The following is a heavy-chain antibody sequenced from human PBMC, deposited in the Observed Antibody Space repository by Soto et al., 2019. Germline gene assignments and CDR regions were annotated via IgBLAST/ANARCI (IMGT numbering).Heavy chain of an antibody. V-gene: IGHV3-15*01. CDR1: GFTFSNAW. J-gene: IGHJ4*02. CDR3: TTKVVVVPAAISRRICSGGSCPDFDY. CDR2: IKSKTDGGTT. D-gene: IGHD2-2*01. Sequence: GGSLRLSCAASGFTFSNAWMSWVRQAPGKGLEWVGRIKSKTDGGTTDYAAPVKGRFTISRDDSKNTLYLQMNSLKTGDTAVYYCTTKVVVVPAAISRRICSGGSCPDFDYWGQGTLVTVSS.